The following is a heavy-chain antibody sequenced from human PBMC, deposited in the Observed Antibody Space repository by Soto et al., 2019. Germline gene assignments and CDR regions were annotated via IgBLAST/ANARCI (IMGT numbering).Heavy chain of an antibody. J-gene: IGHJ6*02. V-gene: IGHV3-23*01. D-gene: IGHD1-20*01. CDR3: ARRITGFPTSVNGMDV. CDR1: GFTFSKFA. Sequence: EVHLLESGGGLVHPGGSLRLSCAASGFTFSKFAMSWVRQAPGKGLEWVSAITGSGDNTYYGDSLKGQFTISRDNSENTLFLQMNSLRAEDTAIYYCARRITGFPTSVNGMDVWGQGTTVTVSS. CDR2: ITGSGDNT.